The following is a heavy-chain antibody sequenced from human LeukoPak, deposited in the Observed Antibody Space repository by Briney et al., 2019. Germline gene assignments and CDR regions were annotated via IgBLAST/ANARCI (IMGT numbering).Heavy chain of an antibody. CDR1: GGSISSSSYY. D-gene: IGHD4-17*01. CDR2: IYYSGST. Sequence: SETLSLTCTVSGGSISSSSYYWGWIRPPPGKGLGWIGSIYYSGSTYYNPSLKSRVTISVDTSKNQFSLKLSSVTAADTAVYYCAVTTVTISEWGQGTLVTVSS. J-gene: IGHJ4*02. CDR3: AVTTVTISE. V-gene: IGHV4-39*01.